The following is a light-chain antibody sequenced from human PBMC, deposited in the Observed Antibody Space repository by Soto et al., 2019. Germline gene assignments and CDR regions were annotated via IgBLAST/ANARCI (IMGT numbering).Light chain of an antibody. J-gene: IGKJ2*01. Sequence: DIVMTQTPLSSPVTLGQPASISCRSSQSLVHRDGNTYLSWLQQRPGQPPRLLVYKTSNRFSGVPDRFSGSGAGTDFTLKISRVEAEDVGFYYCMQVTQFPYTFGQGIKLEIK. CDR2: KTS. CDR3: MQVTQFPYT. CDR1: QSLVHRDGNTY. V-gene: IGKV2-24*01.